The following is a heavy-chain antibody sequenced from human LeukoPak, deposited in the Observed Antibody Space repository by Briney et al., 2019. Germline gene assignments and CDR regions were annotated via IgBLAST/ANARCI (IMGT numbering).Heavy chain of an antibody. CDR1: GFTFSSYA. V-gene: IGHV3-30-3*01. CDR3: ARDLQVVTARD. CDR2: ISYDGGNK. J-gene: IGHJ4*02. Sequence: GGSLRLSCAASGFTFSSYAMHWVRQAPGKGLEWVAVISYDGGNKYYADSVKGRFTISRDNSKNTLYLQMNSLRAEDTAVYYCARDLQVVTARDWGQGTLVTVSS. D-gene: IGHD2-21*02.